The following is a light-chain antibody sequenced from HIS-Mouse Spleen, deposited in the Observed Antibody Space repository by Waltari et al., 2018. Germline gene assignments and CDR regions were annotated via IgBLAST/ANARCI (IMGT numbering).Light chain of an antibody. V-gene: IGLV3-10*01. Sequence: SYELTQPPSVSVSPGQTARNTCSGDALPKKYAYWYQQKSGRAPVLVTYEDSKRPSGIPEGFSGSSAGTMATLTISGAQEEDEADYYCYSTDSSGNHRVFGGGTKLTVL. CDR1: ALPKKY. J-gene: IGLJ2*01. CDR3: YSTDSSGNHRV. CDR2: EDS.